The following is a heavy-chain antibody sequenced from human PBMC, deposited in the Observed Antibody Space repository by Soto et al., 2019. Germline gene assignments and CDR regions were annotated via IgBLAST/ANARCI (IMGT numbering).Heavy chain of an antibody. CDR3: ANENYDFWSGYYN. D-gene: IGHD3-3*01. J-gene: IGHJ4*02. CDR2: ISGSCGST. V-gene: IGHV3-23*01. Sequence: GGSLRLSCAASGFTFSSYAMSWVRQAPGKGLEWVSAISGSCGSTYYADSVKGRFTISRDNSKNTLYLQMNSLRAEDTAVYYCANENYDFWSGYYNWGQGTLVTVSS. CDR1: GFTFSSYA.